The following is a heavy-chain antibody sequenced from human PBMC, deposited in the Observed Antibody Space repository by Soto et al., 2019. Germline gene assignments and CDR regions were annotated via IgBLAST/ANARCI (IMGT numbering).Heavy chain of an antibody. J-gene: IGHJ4*02. Sequence: SETLSLTCAVYGGSFSGYYWSWIRQPPGKGLEWIGEINHSGSTNYNPSLKSRVTISVDTSKNQFSLKLSSVTAADTAVYYCARDDYDILTGYSLYYFDYWGQGTLVTVSS. D-gene: IGHD3-9*01. CDR3: ARDDYDILTGYSLYYFDY. V-gene: IGHV4-34*01. CDR2: INHSGST. CDR1: GGSFSGYY.